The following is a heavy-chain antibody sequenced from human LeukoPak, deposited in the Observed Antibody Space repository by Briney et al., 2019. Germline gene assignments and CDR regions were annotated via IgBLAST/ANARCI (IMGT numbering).Heavy chain of an antibody. CDR1: GFTFSSYS. J-gene: IGHJ3*02. D-gene: IGHD6-19*01. Sequence: PGGSLRLSCAASGFTFSSYSMNWVRQAPGKGLEWVSSISSSSSYIYYADSVKGRFTISRDNAKNLLYLQMNSLRAEDTAVYYCAKARIAVPYDAFDIWGQGTMVTVSS. V-gene: IGHV3-21*01. CDR2: ISSSSSYI. CDR3: AKARIAVPYDAFDI.